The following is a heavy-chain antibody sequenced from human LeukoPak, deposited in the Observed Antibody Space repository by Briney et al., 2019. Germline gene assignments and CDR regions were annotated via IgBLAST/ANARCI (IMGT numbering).Heavy chain of an antibody. J-gene: IGHJ5*02. CDR3: ARKYCSTTNCSPFDP. V-gene: IGHV4-61*02. Sequence: SETLSLTCTVSGGSISIGSNYWSWIRQPAGKGLEWIGRLYTSGSTNYNPSLNGRVTISVDTSKNQFSLKLSSVTAADTAVYYCARKYCSTTNCSPFDPWGQGTLVTVSS. CDR2: LYTSGST. CDR1: GGSISIGSNY. D-gene: IGHD2-2*01.